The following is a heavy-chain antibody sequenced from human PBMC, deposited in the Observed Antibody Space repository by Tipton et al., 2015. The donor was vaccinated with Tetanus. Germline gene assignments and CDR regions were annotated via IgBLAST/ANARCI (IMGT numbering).Heavy chain of an antibody. D-gene: IGHD5-24*01. Sequence: TLSLTCALSGGSISRDAYSWSWIRQPPGKGLEWIGYIYDSGTTYSNPSLKSRVTISVGETKGQFSLNLTSVTAADTAVYYCARYNSYFYAMDVWGQGTTVTVSS. CDR3: ARYNSYFYAMDV. J-gene: IGHJ6*02. CDR2: IYDSGTT. V-gene: IGHV4-30-2*01. CDR1: GGSISRDAYS.